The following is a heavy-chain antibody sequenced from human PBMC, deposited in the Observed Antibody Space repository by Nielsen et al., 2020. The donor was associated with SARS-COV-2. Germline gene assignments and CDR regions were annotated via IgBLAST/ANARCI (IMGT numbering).Heavy chain of an antibody. CDR3: ARVMVYAIGAGHYYGMDV. CDR2: IYHSGST. J-gene: IGHJ6*02. D-gene: IGHD2-8*01. CDR1: GGSISSSNW. V-gene: IGHV4-4*02. Sequence: SETLSLTCAVSGGSISSSNWWSWVRQPPGKGLEWIGEIYHSGSTNYNPSLKSRVTISVDKSKNQFSLKLSSVTADDTAVYYCARVMVYAIGAGHYYGMDVWGQGTTVTVSS.